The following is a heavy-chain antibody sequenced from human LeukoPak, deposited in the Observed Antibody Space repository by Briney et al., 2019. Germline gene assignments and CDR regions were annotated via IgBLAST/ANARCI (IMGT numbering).Heavy chain of an antibody. D-gene: IGHD6-19*01. J-gene: IGHJ4*02. CDR2: INPNSGGT. CDR3: AKGGRYFFDF. Sequence: ASVTVSCKASGYSFTDFYMHWVRQAPGQGLEWMGWINPNSGGTNYARKFQGRVTMTRDTSITTAYVELSRLGSDDTAMYYCAKGGRYFFDFWGQGTLVTVSS. CDR1: GYSFTDFY. V-gene: IGHV1-2*02.